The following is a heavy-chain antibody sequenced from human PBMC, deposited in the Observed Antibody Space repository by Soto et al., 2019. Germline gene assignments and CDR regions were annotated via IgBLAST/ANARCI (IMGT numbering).Heavy chain of an antibody. CDR3: VGGDYAGAGTFYLPCH. CDR2: INGDGRTT. V-gene: IGHV3-74*01. J-gene: IGHJ4*02. Sequence: EVQLVESGGGLVQPGGSLRLSCTASGLTFNNYWMHWVRQAPGKGPVWVSRINGDGRTTTYADSVRGRFTISRDNAKNTVYLQMNSLRSEDTAVYYCVGGDYAGAGTFYLPCHWGQGSLVTVSS. D-gene: IGHD3-10*01. CDR1: GLTFNNYW.